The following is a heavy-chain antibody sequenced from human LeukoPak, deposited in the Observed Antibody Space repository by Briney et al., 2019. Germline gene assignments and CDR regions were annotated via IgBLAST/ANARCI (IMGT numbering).Heavy chain of an antibody. Sequence: PSETLSLTCAVYGGSFSGYYWSWIRQPPGKGLEWIGEINHSGSTNYNPSLKSRVTISVDTSKNQFSLKLSSVTAADTAVYYCASGVALFDYWGQGTLVTVSS. CDR1: GGSFSGYY. J-gene: IGHJ4*02. V-gene: IGHV4-34*01. D-gene: IGHD2-15*01. CDR2: INHSGST. CDR3: ASGVALFDY.